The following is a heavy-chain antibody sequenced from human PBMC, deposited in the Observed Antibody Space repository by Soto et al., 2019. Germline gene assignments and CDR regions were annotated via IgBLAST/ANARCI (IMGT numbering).Heavy chain of an antibody. CDR3: ARIRGLGEVSPYFDY. D-gene: IGHD3-16*02. Sequence: PGGSLRLSCAASGFTFSNAWMSWVRQAPGKGLEWVGRIKSKTDGGTTDYAAPVKGRFTISRDDSKNTLYLQMNSLKTEDTAVYYCARIRGLGEVSPYFDYWGQGALVTVSS. J-gene: IGHJ4*02. CDR1: GFTFSNAW. CDR2: IKSKTDGGTT. V-gene: IGHV3-15*01.